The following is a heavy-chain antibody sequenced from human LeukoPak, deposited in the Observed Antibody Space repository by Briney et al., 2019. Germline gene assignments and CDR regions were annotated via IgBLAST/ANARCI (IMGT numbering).Heavy chain of an antibody. CDR3: ARDPNGDYIGAFDFQR. Sequence: GGSLRLSCVGSGFTFSNYAMMWVRQTQGKRLEWVSAIWGRGTSTFYADSVKGLFTIFRDNFKITVYLQMNNLRADDSAVYYCARDPNGDYIGAFDFQRWGLGTQVTVSS. J-gene: IGHJ1*01. V-gene: IGHV3-23*01. D-gene: IGHD4-17*01. CDR2: IWGRGTST. CDR1: GFTFSNYA.